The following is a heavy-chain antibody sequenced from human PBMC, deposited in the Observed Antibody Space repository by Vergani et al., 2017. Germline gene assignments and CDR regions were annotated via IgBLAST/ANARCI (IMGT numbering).Heavy chain of an antibody. J-gene: IGHJ5*02. V-gene: IGHV4-38-2*01. CDR1: GDSIRSGYY. Sequence: QVQLQESGPGLVKPSETLSLTCAVFGDSIRSGYYWGWIRQPPGKGLEWIGSMFQSGTTHYNPSLKSRVTISIDTSKNEFSLKLTSVTAADTAMYYCARQAVGGSVAWFDPWGQGTLVTVSS. D-gene: IGHD1-26*01. CDR3: ARQAVGGSVAWFDP. CDR2: MFQSGTT.